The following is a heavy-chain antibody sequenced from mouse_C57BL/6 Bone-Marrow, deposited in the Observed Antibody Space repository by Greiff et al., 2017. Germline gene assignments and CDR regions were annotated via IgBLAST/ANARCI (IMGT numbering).Heavy chain of an antibody. V-gene: IGHV5-6*01. CDR2: ISSGGSYT. CDR1: GFTFSSYG. J-gene: IGHJ2*01. CDR3: ARIYYGSSSRDY. D-gene: IGHD1-1*01. Sequence: VHVKQSGGDLVKPGGSLKLSCAASGFTFSSYGMSWVRQTPDKRLEWVATISSGGSYTYYPDSVKGRFTISRDNAKNTLYLQMSSLKSEDTAMYYCARIYYGSSSRDYWGQGTTLTVSS.